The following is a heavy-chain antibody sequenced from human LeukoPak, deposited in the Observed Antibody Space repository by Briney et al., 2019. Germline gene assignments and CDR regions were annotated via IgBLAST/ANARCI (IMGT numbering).Heavy chain of an antibody. CDR2: IHYSGRT. CDR3: ARGAGWYQY. D-gene: IGHD6-19*01. J-gene: IGHJ4*02. Sequence: SETLSLTCTVSGGSISSYYWSWLRQPPGKGLEWIAYIHYSGRTNYNPSLKSRVTISIDTSKKRFSLKVNSVTAADTAVYYCARGAGWYQYWGQGTLVTVSS. CDR1: GGSISSYY. V-gene: IGHV4-59*01.